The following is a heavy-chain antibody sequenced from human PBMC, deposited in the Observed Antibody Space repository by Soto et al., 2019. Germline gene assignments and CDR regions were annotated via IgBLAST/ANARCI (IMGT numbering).Heavy chain of an antibody. D-gene: IGHD3-10*01. J-gene: IGHJ5*02. CDR1: GGSISSGGYY. Sequence: SETLSLTCTVSGGSISSGGYYWSWTPHHPGKGLEGIGYIYYSGSTYYNPSLKSRVTISVDTSKNQFSLKLSSVTAADTAVYYCATSQKGMVRGVYKFGPNWFDPWGQGTLVTVS. CDR2: IYYSGST. V-gene: IGHV4-31*03. CDR3: ATSQKGMVRGVYKFGPNWFDP.